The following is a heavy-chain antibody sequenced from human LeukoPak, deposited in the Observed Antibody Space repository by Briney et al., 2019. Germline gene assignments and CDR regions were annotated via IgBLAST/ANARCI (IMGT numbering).Heavy chain of an antibody. CDR2: IYTSGST. CDR3: ARLTGTREKNAFDI. CDR1: GGSISSYY. Sequence: SETLSLTCTVSGGSISSYYWSWIRRPAGKGLEWIGRIYTSGSTNYNPSLKSRVTMSVDTSKNQFSLKLSSVTAADTAVYYCARLTGTREKNAFDIWGQGTMVTVSS. J-gene: IGHJ3*02. V-gene: IGHV4-4*07. D-gene: IGHD7-27*01.